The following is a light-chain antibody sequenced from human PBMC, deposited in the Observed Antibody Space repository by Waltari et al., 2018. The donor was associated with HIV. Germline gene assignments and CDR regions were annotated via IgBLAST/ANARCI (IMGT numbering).Light chain of an antibody. J-gene: IGKJ1*01. CDR1: QSVNSSS. CDR2: GAS. V-gene: IGKV3-20*01. Sequence: EIVLTQSPGTLSLSTGERATLSCRASQSVNSSSLAWYQVKSGQAPILLVSGASSRATGIPDRFSGIGSGTDFPLTISRLDPEDFAVYYCLQYGTSPRTFGQGTKVEI. CDR3: LQYGTSPRT.